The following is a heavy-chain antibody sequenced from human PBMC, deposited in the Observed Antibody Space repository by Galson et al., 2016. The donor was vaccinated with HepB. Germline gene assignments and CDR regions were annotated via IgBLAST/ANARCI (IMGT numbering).Heavy chain of an antibody. D-gene: IGHD3-10*01. CDR2: IWFDGSDK. Sequence: SLRLSCAASGFIFSSYGMHWVRQAPGKGLEWVAVIWFDGSDKYYADSVKGRFTISRDNSKNTVYLQMSNLRAEDTAVYYCARGAGAGYWGQGTLVTVSS. J-gene: IGHJ4*02. V-gene: IGHV3-33*01. CDR1: GFIFSSYG. CDR3: ARGAGAGY.